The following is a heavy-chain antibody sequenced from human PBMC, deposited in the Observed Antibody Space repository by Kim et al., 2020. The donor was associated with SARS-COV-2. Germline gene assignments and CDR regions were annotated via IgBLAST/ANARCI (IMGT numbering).Heavy chain of an antibody. CDR3: ARGLKRGPEDY. D-gene: IGHD2-15*01. CDR2: T. Sequence: TGYAQKFQGRVTMTRNTSISTAYMELSSLRSEDTAVYYCARGLKRGPEDYWGQGTLVTVSS. V-gene: IGHV1-8*01. J-gene: IGHJ4*02.